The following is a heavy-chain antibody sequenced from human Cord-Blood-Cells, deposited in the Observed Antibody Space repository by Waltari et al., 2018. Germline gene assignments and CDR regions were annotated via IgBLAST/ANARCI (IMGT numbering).Heavy chain of an antibody. Sequence: QVQLQQWGAGLLKPSETLSLTCAVYGGSFSGYYWSWIRQPPGKGLEWIGEINHSGSTNYTPSLKSRVTISVDTSKNQFSLKLSSVTAADTAVYYCQWGASYAFEIWGQGTMVTVSS. CDR1: GGSFSGYY. CDR2: INHSGST. CDR3: QWGASYAFEI. J-gene: IGHJ3*02. V-gene: IGHV4-34*01. D-gene: IGHD1-26*01.